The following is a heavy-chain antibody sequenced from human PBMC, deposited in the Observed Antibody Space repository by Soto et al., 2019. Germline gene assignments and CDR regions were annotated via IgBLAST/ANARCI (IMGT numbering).Heavy chain of an antibody. J-gene: IGHJ4*02. CDR2: IYYTGTT. CDR3: ARRTVNIRTFYSGLKTNCFDF. CDR1: GDSISSSDYY. Sequence: QLQLQESGPGLVKPSETLSLTCTVSGDSISSSDYYWGWIRQPPGKGLEWIGSIYYTGTTYYTPSLQSRVAISVDTSKNQFSLKLNSVTAADTAVYYCARRTVNIRTFYSGLKTNCFDFSGQGTLVTVSS. D-gene: IGHD6-19*01. V-gene: IGHV4-39*01.